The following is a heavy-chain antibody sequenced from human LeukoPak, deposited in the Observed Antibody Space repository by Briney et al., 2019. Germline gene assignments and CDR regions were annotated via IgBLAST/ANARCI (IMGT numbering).Heavy chain of an antibody. D-gene: IGHD2-2*01. CDR3: ARVRGRYCSSNGCYVEY. CDR1: GYTVSGKY. V-gene: IGHV3-23*01. Sequence: PEGSLRLSCGASGYTVSGKYMGWVRQAPGKGLEWVSAISGSGGSTYYADSVKGRFTISRDNSKNTLYLQMNSLRVEDTAVYYCARVRGRYCSSNGCYVEYWGQGALVTVSS. J-gene: IGHJ4*02. CDR2: ISGSGGST.